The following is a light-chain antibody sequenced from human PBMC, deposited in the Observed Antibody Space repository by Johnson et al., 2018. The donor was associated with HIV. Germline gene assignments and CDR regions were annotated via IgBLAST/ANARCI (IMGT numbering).Light chain of an antibody. Sequence: QSVLTQPPSVSAAPGQRVTISCSGSTSNIGNNFVSWYQQVPGTAHKLLIYDTDKRPSGIHDRFSGSKSGTSATLGITGLQTGDEADYYCGTWDSSLRVGFFGTGSKVTVL. J-gene: IGLJ1*01. V-gene: IGLV1-51*01. CDR3: GTWDSSLRVGF. CDR2: DTD. CDR1: TSNIGNNF.